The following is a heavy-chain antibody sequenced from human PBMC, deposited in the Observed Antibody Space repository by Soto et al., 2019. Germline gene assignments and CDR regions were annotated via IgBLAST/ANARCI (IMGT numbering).Heavy chain of an antibody. CDR2: TSYRSRWYN. V-gene: IGHV6-1*01. Sequence: SQTLSLTCAISGDSVSNNNAAWNWIRQSPSRGLEWLGRTSYRSRWYNDYAVSVKSRITINSDTSKNKFSLQLNSVTPEDTAVYYCARVTTSLPGFDPWGQGTLVTVSS. J-gene: IGHJ5*02. CDR1: GDSVSNNNAA. D-gene: IGHD4-17*01. CDR3: ARVTTSLPGFDP.